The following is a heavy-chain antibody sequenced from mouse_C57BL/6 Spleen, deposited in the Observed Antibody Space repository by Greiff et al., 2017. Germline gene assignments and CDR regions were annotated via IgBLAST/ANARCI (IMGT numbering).Heavy chain of an antibody. J-gene: IGHJ2*01. CDR3: ATYGSSFDY. Sequence: EVQLVESGGDLVKPGGSLKLSCAASGFTFSSYGMSWVRQTPDKRLEWVATISSGGSYTYYPDSVKGRFTISRDNAKNTLDLQMSRLKSEDTAMYYCATYGSSFDYWGQGTTLPVSS. CDR2: ISSGGSYT. CDR1: GFTFSSYG. D-gene: IGHD1-1*01. V-gene: IGHV5-6*01.